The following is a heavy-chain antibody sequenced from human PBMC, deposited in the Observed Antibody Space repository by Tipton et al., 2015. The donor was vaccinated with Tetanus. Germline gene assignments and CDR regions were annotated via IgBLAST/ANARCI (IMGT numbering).Heavy chain of an antibody. V-gene: IGHV4-59*01. CDR1: GGSISSYY. D-gene: IGHD3-10*01. CDR2: IYYSGST. J-gene: IGHJ4*02. Sequence: TLSLTCTVSGGSISSYYWSWIRQPAGKGLEWIGYIYYSGSTNYNPSLKSRVTISVDTSKNQFSLKLSSVTAADTAVYYCARSKYGEKFDYWGQGTLVTVSS. CDR3: ARSKYGEKFDY.